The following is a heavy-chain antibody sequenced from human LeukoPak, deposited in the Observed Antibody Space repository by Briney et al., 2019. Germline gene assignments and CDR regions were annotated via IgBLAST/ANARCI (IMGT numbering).Heavy chain of an antibody. CDR2: ISSSSSNK. Sequence: GGSLRLSCAASGFTFSSYSMNWVRQAPGKGLEWVSSISSSSSNKYYEDSVKGRFTISRDNAKNSLYLQMNSLRAEDTAVYYCARASSNLPDYWGQGTLVTVSS. CDR3: ARASSNLPDY. CDR1: GFTFSSYS. V-gene: IGHV3-21*01. D-gene: IGHD4-11*01. J-gene: IGHJ4*02.